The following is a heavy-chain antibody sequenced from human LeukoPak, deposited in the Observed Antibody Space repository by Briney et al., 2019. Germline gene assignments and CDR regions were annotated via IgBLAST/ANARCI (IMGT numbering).Heavy chain of an antibody. CDR3: AKARWFGEPPFDY. D-gene: IGHD3-10*01. V-gene: IGHV3-23*01. J-gene: IGHJ4*02. CDR2: ISGSDGNT. CDR1: GFTFSNYA. Sequence: GGSLRLSCAASGFTFSNYAMSWVRQAPGKGLEWASTISGSDGNTYYADSVKGRFTISRDNSKNTLFLQMNSLRAEDTAVYYCAKARWFGEPPFDYWGQGTLVIVSS.